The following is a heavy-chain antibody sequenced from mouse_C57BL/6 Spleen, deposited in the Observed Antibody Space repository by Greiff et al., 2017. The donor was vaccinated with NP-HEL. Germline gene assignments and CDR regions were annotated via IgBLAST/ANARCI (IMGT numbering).Heavy chain of an antibody. J-gene: IGHJ1*03. CDR3: IITTVVAPYWYFDV. CDR1: GFNIKDYY. Sequence: EVQLQQSGAELVRPGASVKLSCTASGFNIKDYYMHWVKQRPEQGLEWIGRIDPEDGDTEYAPKFQGKATMTADTSSNTAYLQLSSLTSEDTAVYYCIITTVVAPYWYFDVWGTGTTVTVSS. V-gene: IGHV14-1*01. CDR2: IDPEDGDT. D-gene: IGHD1-1*01.